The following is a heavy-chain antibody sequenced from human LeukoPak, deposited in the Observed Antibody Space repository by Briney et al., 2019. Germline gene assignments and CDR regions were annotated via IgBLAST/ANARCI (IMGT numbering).Heavy chain of an antibody. Sequence: GGSLRLSCAASGFTFSSYGMHWVRQAPGKGLEWVAVISYDGSNKYCADSVKGRFTISRDNSKNTLYLQMNSLRAEDTAVYYCATSEPYYYGSGSTFDYWGQGTLVTVSS. V-gene: IGHV3-30*03. J-gene: IGHJ4*02. CDR1: GFTFSSYG. CDR3: ATSEPYYYGSGSTFDY. CDR2: ISYDGSNK. D-gene: IGHD3-10*01.